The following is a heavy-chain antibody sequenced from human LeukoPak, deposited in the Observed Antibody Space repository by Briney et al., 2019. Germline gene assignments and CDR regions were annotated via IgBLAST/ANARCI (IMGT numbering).Heavy chain of an antibody. D-gene: IGHD6-19*01. CDR2: ISSSSSYI. Sequence: GGSLRLSCAASGFTFSSYSMNWVRQAPGKGLEWVSSISSSSSYIYYADSVKGRFTISRDNAKNSLYLQMTSLRAEDTAVYYCARRIAVADDAFDIWGQGTMVTVSS. J-gene: IGHJ3*02. V-gene: IGHV3-21*01. CDR3: ARRIAVADDAFDI. CDR1: GFTFSSYS.